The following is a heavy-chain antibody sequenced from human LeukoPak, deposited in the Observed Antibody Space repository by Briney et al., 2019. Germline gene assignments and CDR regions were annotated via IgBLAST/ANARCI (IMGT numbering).Heavy chain of an antibody. J-gene: IGHJ4*02. CDR1: GDSITTNSYY. D-gene: IGHD6-6*01. V-gene: IGHV4-39*01. CDR3: ARAMSIAARLQTIFAY. CDR2: ISYSGSS. Sequence: SETLSLTCTVSGDSITTNSYYWGWIRQPPGKGLDWIGTISYSGSSYYNPSLKSRVTISVDTSKNQFSLNLTSVTAADTAVYYCARAMSIAARLQTIFAYWGQGTLVTVSS.